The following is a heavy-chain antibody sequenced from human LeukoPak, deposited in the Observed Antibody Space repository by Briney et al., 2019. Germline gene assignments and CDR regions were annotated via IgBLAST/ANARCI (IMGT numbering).Heavy chain of an antibody. CDR2: ISAYNGNT. D-gene: IGHD5-18*01. V-gene: IGHV1-18*01. Sequence: ASVKVSCKASGYTFTSYGISWVRQAPGQGLEWMGWISAYNGNTNYAQKLQGRVTMTTDTSTSTAYMGLRSLRSDDTAVYYCAKGYSYGPYFDYWGQGTLVTVSS. J-gene: IGHJ4*02. CDR3: AKGYSYGPYFDY. CDR1: GYTFTSYG.